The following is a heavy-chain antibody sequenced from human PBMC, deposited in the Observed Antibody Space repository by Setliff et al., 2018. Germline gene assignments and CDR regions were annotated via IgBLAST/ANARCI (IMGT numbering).Heavy chain of an antibody. V-gene: IGHV1-69-2*01. CDR2: VDPKDGQA. D-gene: IGHD3-10*01. CDR3: ATDLAIRGVQFDY. Sequence: ASVKVSCKGSGYRFIVYYIHWVLQTPGKGLEWMGRVDPKDGQAIYAKKFQGRFTITADTSIDTAYMELSSLTSEDTAVYYCATDLAIRGVQFDYWGRGTLVTVSS. CDR1: GYRFIVYY. J-gene: IGHJ4*02.